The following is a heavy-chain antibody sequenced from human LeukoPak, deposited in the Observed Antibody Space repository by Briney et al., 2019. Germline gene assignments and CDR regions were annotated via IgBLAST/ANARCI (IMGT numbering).Heavy chain of an antibody. D-gene: IGHD1-26*01. CDR2: IYTSGST. V-gene: IGHV4-61*02. CDR3: AREGSSGSYFYWFDP. Sequence: PSETLSLTCTVSGVSISSGSYYWSWIRQPAGKGLEWIGRIYTSGSTNYNPSLKSRVTISVDTSKNQFSLKLSSVTAADTAVYYCAREGSSGSYFYWFDPWGQGTLVTVSS. J-gene: IGHJ5*02. CDR1: GVSISSGSYY.